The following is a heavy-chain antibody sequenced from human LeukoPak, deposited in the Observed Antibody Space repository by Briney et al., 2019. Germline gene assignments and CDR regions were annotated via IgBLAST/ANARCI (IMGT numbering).Heavy chain of an antibody. Sequence: PSETLSLTCTVSGGSIGGSAYYWAWIRQPPGKGLEWIGSIYYSGSTYYNPSLKSRVTISVDTSKNQFSLKLSSVTAADTAVYYCASTAGPYDILTGPSAGYYFDYWGQGTLVTVSS. D-gene: IGHD3-9*01. CDR1: GGSIGGSAYY. CDR3: ASTAGPYDILTGPSAGYYFDY. J-gene: IGHJ4*02. CDR2: IYYSGST. V-gene: IGHV4-39*07.